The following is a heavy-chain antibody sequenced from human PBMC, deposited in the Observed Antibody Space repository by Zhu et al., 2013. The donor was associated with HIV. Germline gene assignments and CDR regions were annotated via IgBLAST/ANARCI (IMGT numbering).Heavy chain of an antibody. Sequence: QVQLVQSGAEVKKPGSSVKVSCKASGGTFSSYAISWVRQAPGQGLEWMGGIIPIFGTANYAQKFQGRVTITADESTSTAYMELSSLRSEDTAVYYCARDISRYSGRPRNEYFQHWGQGTLVTVSS. CDR3: ARDISRYSGRPRNEYFQH. V-gene: IGHV1-69*01. D-gene: IGHD1-26*01. CDR1: GGTFSSYA. CDR2: IIPIFGTA. J-gene: IGHJ1*01.